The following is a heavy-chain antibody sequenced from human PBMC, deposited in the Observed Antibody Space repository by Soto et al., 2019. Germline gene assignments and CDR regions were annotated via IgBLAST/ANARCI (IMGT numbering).Heavy chain of an antibody. CDR3: ATGATSIVTTTEPTPFDC. V-gene: IGHV1-69*14. D-gene: IGHD4-17*01. J-gene: IGHJ4*02. CDR1: GGTFSTYA. CDR2: IIPIFGTP. Sequence: QVQLVQSGAEVKKPGSSVKVSCKASGGTFSTYAINWVRQAPGQGLEWMGWIIPIFGTPNYSQKFQGRVTITADKSTSTAYLELSGLRSEDTAFYYCATGATSIVTTTEPTPFDCWGQGTLVTVSS.